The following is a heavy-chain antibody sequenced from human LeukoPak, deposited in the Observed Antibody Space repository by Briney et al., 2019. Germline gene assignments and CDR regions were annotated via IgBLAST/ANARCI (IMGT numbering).Heavy chain of an antibody. CDR1: GFTFSSYW. CDR3: AKDPFSYGGKGPREDYYYMDV. V-gene: IGHV3-74*01. CDR2: INSDGSST. J-gene: IGHJ6*03. D-gene: IGHD4-23*01. Sequence: GGSLRLSCAASGFTFSSYWMHWVRQAPGKGLVWVSRINSDGSSTNYADSVKGRFTISRDNAKNTLYLQMNSLRAEDTAVYYCAKDPFSYGGKGPREDYYYMDVWGKGTTVTISS.